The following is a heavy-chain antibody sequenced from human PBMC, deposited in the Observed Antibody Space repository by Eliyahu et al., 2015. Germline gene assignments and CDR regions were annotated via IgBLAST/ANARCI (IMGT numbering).Heavy chain of an antibody. V-gene: IGHV5-51*01. J-gene: IGHJ5*01. CDR1: GYSFTNYW. Sequence: EVQLVQSGAEVKKAGESLKLSCEASGYSFTNYWIGWVRQIPGKGLEWMGIIYPGDSDTPYSPSFQGQVTISADKSISTAYLQWSSLKASDTAMYYCARHLGRAHYYPFEFWGQGTLVTVSS. CDR3: ARHLGRAHYYPFEF. D-gene: IGHD3-22*01. CDR2: IYPGDSDT.